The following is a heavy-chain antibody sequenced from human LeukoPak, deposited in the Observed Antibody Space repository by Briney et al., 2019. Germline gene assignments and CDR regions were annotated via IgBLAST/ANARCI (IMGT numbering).Heavy chain of an antibody. D-gene: IGHD1-26*01. Sequence: PGGSLRLSCAASGFTVSSNYMSWVRQAPGKGLEWVSVISSGGSTFYADSVKGRFTISRDTSKNTLYLQMNSLRAEDTAVYYCARGSRVGTTTLFPFEYWGQGTLVTVSS. CDR1: GFTVSSNY. J-gene: IGHJ4*02. CDR3: ARGSRVGTTTLFPFEY. V-gene: IGHV3-53*01. CDR2: ISSGGST.